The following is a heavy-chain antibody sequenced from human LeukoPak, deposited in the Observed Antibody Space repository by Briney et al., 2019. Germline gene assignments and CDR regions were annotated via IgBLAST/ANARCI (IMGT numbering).Heavy chain of an antibody. Sequence: SETLSLTCAVSGDSISSDIWWNWVRQPPGKGLEWIGEIHHSGGINYNPSLKSRVTISVDTSKNQFSLKLSSVTAADTAVYYCAGTYYDFWSGYHRQKFDYWGQGTLVTVSS. V-gene: IGHV4-4*02. D-gene: IGHD3-3*01. J-gene: IGHJ4*02. CDR1: GDSISSDIW. CDR2: IHHSGGI. CDR3: AGTYYDFWSGYHRQKFDY.